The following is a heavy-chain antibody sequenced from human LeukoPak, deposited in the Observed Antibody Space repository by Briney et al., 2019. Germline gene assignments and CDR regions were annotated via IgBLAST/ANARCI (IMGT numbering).Heavy chain of an antibody. J-gene: IGHJ6*02. D-gene: IGHD3-3*01. Sequence: ASVKVSCKASGYTFTGYYMHWVRQAPGQGLEWMGWINPNSGGTKSAQNFQGRVTMTRSTSISTAYMELSRLRSDDTAVYYCAREGLTVFGRYYGMDVRGQGTTVTVSS. CDR1: GYTFTGYY. V-gene: IGHV1-2*02. CDR2: INPNSGGT. CDR3: AREGLTVFGRYYGMDV.